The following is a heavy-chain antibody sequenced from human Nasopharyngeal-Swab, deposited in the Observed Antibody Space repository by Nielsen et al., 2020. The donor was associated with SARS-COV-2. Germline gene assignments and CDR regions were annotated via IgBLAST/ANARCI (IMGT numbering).Heavy chain of an antibody. CDR2: VRSKGNNYAT. V-gene: IGHV3-73*01. D-gene: IGHD2-21*02. Sequence: GGSLRLSCAASGFTFSDSAIHWVRQASGKGLEWVGRVRSKGNNYATAYSASVKGRFIIFRDDPTNTAYLQMSSLKTEDTAVYYCTRCGGGCYSGRDYWGQGTLVTVSS. J-gene: IGHJ4*02. CDR1: GFTFSDSA. CDR3: TRCGGGCYSGRDY.